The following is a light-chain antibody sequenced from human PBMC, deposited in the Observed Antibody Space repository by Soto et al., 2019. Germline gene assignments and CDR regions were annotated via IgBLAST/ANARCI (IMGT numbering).Light chain of an antibody. Sequence: EMVLTQSPGTLSITQRERATLSCRASQSVRSNFLAWYQQKTGQAPRLLIYGASSRATGIPDRFSGSGSGTEFTLTISRLEPEDFAVYYCQQYDSSPQTFGQGTKVDIK. CDR1: QSVRSNF. CDR2: GAS. J-gene: IGKJ1*01. CDR3: QQYDSSPQT. V-gene: IGKV3-20*01.